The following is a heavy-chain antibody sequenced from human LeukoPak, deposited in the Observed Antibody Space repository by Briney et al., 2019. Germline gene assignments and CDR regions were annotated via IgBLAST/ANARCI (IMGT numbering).Heavy chain of an antibody. CDR3: ARDEYCSGGSCYPV. CDR2: IIPIFGTA. CDR1: GCTFSSYA. J-gene: IGHJ4*02. D-gene: IGHD2-15*01. Sequence: GASVKVSCKASGCTFSSYAISWVRQAPGQGLEWMGGIIPIFGTANYAQKFQGRVTIAADESTSTAYMELSSLRSEDTAVYYCARDEYCSGGSCYPVWGQGTLVTVSS. V-gene: IGHV1-69*13.